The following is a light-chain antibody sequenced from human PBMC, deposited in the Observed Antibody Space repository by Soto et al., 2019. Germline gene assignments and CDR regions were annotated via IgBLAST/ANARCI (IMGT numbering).Light chain of an antibody. CDR1: ESIRNN. CDR3: QQTYSTPRGA. Sequence: DIQMTQSPSSLSASVGDRVTITCRASESIRNNLNWYQQKPGKAPKHLIYAASTLQSGVPSRFSGGGSGTEFTLTIGSLQPEDFTTYYCQQTYSTPRGAFGQGTKVEFK. J-gene: IGKJ1*01. V-gene: IGKV1-39*01. CDR2: AAS.